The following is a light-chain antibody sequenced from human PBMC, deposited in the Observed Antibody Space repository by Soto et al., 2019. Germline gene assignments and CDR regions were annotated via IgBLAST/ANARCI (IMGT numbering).Light chain of an antibody. J-gene: IGKJ1*01. CDR3: HHYDAAFWT. Sequence: EIVLTQSPGTLSLSPGERDTLSCRASQSVTTNLNCYQQKPDQYPTLLIYGASTRVSGLPDRCSGIGTGTDFTLTISKLEAEDFEVDYFHHYDAAFWTFGQGTKLEIK. V-gene: IGKV3-20*01. CDR1: QSVTTN. CDR2: GAS.